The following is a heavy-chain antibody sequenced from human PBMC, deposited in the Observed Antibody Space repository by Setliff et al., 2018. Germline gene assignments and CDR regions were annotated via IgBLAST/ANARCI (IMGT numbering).Heavy chain of an antibody. J-gene: IGHJ4*02. CDR3: ARAKGTTMATQYFDY. D-gene: IGHD3-10*01. CDR1: GFVFSTYD. Sequence: PGGSLRLSCAASGFVFSTYDMNWVRQAPGKGLEWVSAISGSGGSTYYADSVKGRFTISRDNSKNTVYLQMNSLRAEDTAVYYCARAKGTTMATQYFDYWGQGTLVTVSS. CDR2: ISGSGGST. V-gene: IGHV3-23*01.